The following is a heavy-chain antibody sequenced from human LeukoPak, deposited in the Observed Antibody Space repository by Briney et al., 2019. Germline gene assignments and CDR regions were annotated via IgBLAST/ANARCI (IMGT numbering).Heavy chain of an antibody. CDR3: ARHDHDYGDSIDY. V-gene: IGHV4-4*02. J-gene: IGHJ4*02. Sequence: PSETLSLTCAVSGVSISSSNWWSWVRQPPGKGLEWIGEIYHSGSTNHNPSLKSRITISVDKSKNQFSLKLSSVTAADTAVYYCARHDHDYGDSIDYWGQGTLVTVSS. D-gene: IGHD4-17*01. CDR2: IYHSGST. CDR1: GVSISSSNW.